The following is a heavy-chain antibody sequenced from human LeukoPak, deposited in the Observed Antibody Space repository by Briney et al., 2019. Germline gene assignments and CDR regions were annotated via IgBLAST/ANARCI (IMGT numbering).Heavy chain of an antibody. CDR1: GFTFDDYA. CDR2: ISGDGGST. V-gene: IGHV3-43*02. CDR3: AKSASWFGELFVDP. D-gene: IGHD3-10*01. Sequence: GGSLRLSCAASGFTFDDYAMHWVRQAPGKGLEWVSLISGDGGSTYYADSVKGRFTISRYNSKNSLYLQMNSLRTEDTAVYYCAKSASWFGELFVDPWGQGTLVTVSS. J-gene: IGHJ5*02.